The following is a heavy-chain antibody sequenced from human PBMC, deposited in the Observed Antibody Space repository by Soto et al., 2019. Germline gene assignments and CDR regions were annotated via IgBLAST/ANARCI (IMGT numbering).Heavy chain of an antibody. CDR3: AKDLLTYSSSFSPPWFDP. CDR1: GFTFSSYR. V-gene: IGHV3-30*18. D-gene: IGHD6-13*01. CDR2: VSYDGSNQ. J-gene: IGHJ5*02. Sequence: SLKLSCAASGFTFSSYRMHWLCQSPGNSLEWVAVVSYDGSNQYYADSVKGRFTISRDNSKNTLYLQMNSLRAEDTAVYYCAKDLLTYSSSFSPPWFDPWGQGTLVTVSS.